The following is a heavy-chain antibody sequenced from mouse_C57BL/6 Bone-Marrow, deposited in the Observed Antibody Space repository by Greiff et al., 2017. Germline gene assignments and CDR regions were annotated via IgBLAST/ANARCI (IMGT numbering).Heavy chain of an antibody. D-gene: IGHD2-5*01. CDR1: GYAFTNYL. Sequence: QVQLQQSGAELVRPGTSVKVSCKASGYAFTNYLIEWVKQRPGQGLEWIGVINPGSGGTNYNEKFKGKATLTADKSSSTAYMQLSSLTSEDSAVYFCARRGVRGYWGQGTLVTVSA. CDR3: ARRGVRGY. CDR2: INPGSGGT. V-gene: IGHV1-54*01. J-gene: IGHJ3*01.